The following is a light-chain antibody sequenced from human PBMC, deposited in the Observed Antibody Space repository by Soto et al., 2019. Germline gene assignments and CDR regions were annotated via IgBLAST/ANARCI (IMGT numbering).Light chain of an antibody. CDR1: QSVSSSY. V-gene: IGKV3-20*01. CDR3: QQYYNWPLT. J-gene: IGKJ4*01. Sequence: EIVLTQSPGTLSLSPGERATLSCMASQSVSSSYLAWYQQKPGRAPRLLIYGASNRATGIPDRLSGSGSGTDFTLTISSLQSEDFAVYYCQQYYNWPLTVGGGGKVAIK. CDR2: GAS.